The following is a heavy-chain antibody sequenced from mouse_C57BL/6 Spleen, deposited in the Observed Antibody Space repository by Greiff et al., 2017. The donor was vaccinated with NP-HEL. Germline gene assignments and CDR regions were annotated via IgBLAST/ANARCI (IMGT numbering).Heavy chain of an antibody. D-gene: IGHD2-1*01. CDR3: TTYGNYGGYAMDY. J-gene: IGHJ4*01. V-gene: IGHV14-4*01. CDR2: IDPENGDT. CDR1: GFNIKDDY. Sequence: EVQLQQSGAELVRPGASVKLSCTASGFNIKDDYMHWVKQRPEQGLEWIGWIDPENGDTEYASKFQGKATITADTSSNTADLQLSSLTSEDTAVYYCTTYGNYGGYAMDYWGQGTSVTVSS.